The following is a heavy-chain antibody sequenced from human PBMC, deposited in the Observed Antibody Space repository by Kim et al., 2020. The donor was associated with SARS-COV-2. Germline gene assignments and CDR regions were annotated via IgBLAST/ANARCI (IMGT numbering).Heavy chain of an antibody. CDR1: GFTFSSYS. V-gene: IGHV3-21*01. Sequence: GGSLRLSCAASGFTFSSYSMNWVRQAPGKGLEWVSSISSSSSYIYYADSVKGRFTISRDNAKNSLYLQMNSLRAEDTAVYYCAREAEGYCSSTSCYTRGLYNWFDPWGQGTLVTVSS. J-gene: IGHJ5*02. D-gene: IGHD2-2*02. CDR2: ISSSSSYI. CDR3: AREAEGYCSSTSCYTRGLYNWFDP.